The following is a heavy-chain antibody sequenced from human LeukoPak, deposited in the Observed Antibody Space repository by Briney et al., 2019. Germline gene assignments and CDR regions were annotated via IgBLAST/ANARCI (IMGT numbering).Heavy chain of an antibody. J-gene: IGHJ6*03. CDR1: GFTFSSYA. CDR3: ARSQRGSYSSSWYYTYYYYMDV. V-gene: IGHV3-23*01. D-gene: IGHD6-13*01. Sequence: GGSLRLSCAASGFTFSSYAMTWVRQAPGKGLEWVSGISGSGTITYYADSVKGRLTISRDNFKNTLYLQLNSLRAEDTALYYCARSQRGSYSSSWYYTYYYYMDVWGKGTTVTVSS. CDR2: ISGSGTIT.